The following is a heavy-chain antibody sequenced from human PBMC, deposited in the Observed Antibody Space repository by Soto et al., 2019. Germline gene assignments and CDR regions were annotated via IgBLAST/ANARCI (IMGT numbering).Heavy chain of an antibody. CDR2: SKNKVDSYTT. J-gene: IGHJ4*02. D-gene: IGHD3-10*01. V-gene: IGHV3-72*01. CDR1: GFTFSDHY. CDR3: TVWGSGNDFGAA. Sequence: EVQLVESGGGLVQPGGSLRLSCAASGFTFSDHYMDWVRQAPGKGLEWVGRSKNKVDSYTTEYAESVKGRFTISRDGSKNSLCLQMNCLKTEDTAVYYCTVWGSGNDFGAAWGQGILVTVSS.